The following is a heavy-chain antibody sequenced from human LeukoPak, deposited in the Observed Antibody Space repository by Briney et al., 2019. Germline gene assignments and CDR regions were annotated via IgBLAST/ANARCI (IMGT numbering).Heavy chain of an antibody. CDR2: ISGSGGST. D-gene: IGHD4-11*01. CDR1: GFTFSSYA. J-gene: IGHJ4*02. CDR3: AKVQLSDYSNYVDY. V-gene: IGHV3-23*01. Sequence: PGGPLRLSCAASGFTFSSYAMSWVRQAPGKGLEWVSAISGSGGSTYYADSVKGRFTISRDNSKNTLYLQMNSVRAEDTAVYYCAKVQLSDYSNYVDYWGQGTLVTVSS.